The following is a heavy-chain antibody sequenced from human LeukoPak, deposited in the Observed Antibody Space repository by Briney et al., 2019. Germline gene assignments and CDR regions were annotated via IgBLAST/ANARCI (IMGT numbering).Heavy chain of an antibody. J-gene: IGHJ4*02. V-gene: IGHV3-21*01. CDR2: ISSSSSYI. Sequence: GGSLRLSCAASGFTFSSYSMNWVRQAPGKGLEWVSSISSSSSYIYYADSVKGRFTISRDNAKNSLYLQMNSLRAEDTAVYYCARDQDQWLTSSDYWGQGTLVTVSS. CDR1: GFTFSSYS. CDR3: ARDQDQWLTSSDY. D-gene: IGHD6-19*01.